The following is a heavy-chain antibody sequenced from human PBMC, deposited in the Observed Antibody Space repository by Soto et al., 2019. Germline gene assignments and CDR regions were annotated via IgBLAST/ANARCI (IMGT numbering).Heavy chain of an antibody. CDR1: GGSFSGYY. Sequence: SETLSLTCAVYGGSFSGYYWSWIRQPPGKGLEWIGEINHSGSTNYNPSLKSRVTISVDTSKNQFSLKLSSVTAADTAVYYCAGGRAVAGSYYFDYWGQGTLVTVSS. V-gene: IGHV4-34*01. J-gene: IGHJ4*02. CDR2: INHSGST. D-gene: IGHD6-19*01. CDR3: AGGRAVAGSYYFDY.